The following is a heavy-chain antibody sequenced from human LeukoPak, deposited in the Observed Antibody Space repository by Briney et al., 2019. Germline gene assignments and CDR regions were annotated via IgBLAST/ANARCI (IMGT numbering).Heavy chain of an antibody. Sequence: VASVKVSCKASGYIFTSYGITWVRQAPGQGLEWMRWISAYSGNTNYAQKLQGRVTMTTDTSTSTAYMDLRSLRSDDTAVYYCARGLTGDTAMPGVDYWGQGTLVTVSS. CDR3: ARGLTGDTAMPGVDY. J-gene: IGHJ4*02. V-gene: IGHV1-18*01. CDR1: GYIFTSYG. D-gene: IGHD5-18*01. CDR2: ISAYSGNT.